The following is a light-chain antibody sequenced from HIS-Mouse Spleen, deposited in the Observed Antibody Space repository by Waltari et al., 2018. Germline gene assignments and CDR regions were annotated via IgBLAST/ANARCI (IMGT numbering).Light chain of an antibody. Sequence: QSALTQPASVSGSPGQSITISCTGTSSDVGSYNLFSWYQQHPGKAPKLMIYEGSKRPSGVSNRFSGSKSGNTASLTISGLQDEDEADYYCCSYAGSSTVVFGGGTKLTVL. CDR3: CSYAGSSTVV. CDR2: EGS. J-gene: IGLJ2*01. V-gene: IGLV2-23*01. CDR1: SSDVGSYNL.